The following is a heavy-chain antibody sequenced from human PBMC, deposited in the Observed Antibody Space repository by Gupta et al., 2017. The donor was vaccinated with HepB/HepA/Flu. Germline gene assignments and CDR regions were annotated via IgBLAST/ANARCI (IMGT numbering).Heavy chain of an antibody. CDR3: ARDTNYDSLSWFDP. Sequence: EVQLVESGGGLVKPGGSLRLSCAASGFTFSKLWMHWVRQAPGTGLEWVANINYDGSKMYYADSVRGRFTISRDNAKNSLFLQMNSLRAEDTAVYYCARDTNYDSLSWFDPWGQGTLVTVSS. CDR2: INYDGSKM. D-gene: IGHD3-9*01. J-gene: IGHJ5*02. V-gene: IGHV3-7*01. CDR1: GFTFSKLW.